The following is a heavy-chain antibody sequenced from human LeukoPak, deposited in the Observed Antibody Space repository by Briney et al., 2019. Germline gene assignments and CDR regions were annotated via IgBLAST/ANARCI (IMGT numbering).Heavy chain of an antibody. Sequence: SETLSLTCTVSGGSISSYYWSWIRQPAGKGLEWIGRIYTSGSTNYNPSLKSRVTMSVDTSKNQFSLKLSSVTAADTAVYYCVRDQYYYDSEAGYFDYWGQGTLVTVSS. CDR3: VRDQYYYDSEAGYFDY. J-gene: IGHJ4*02. CDR2: IYTSGST. V-gene: IGHV4-4*07. CDR1: GGSISSYY. D-gene: IGHD3-22*01.